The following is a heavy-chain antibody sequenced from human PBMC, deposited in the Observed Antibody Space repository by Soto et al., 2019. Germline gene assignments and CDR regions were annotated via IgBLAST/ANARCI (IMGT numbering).Heavy chain of an antibody. CDR1: GYTFTSYD. CDR3: ARGKAAAALYYFDY. V-gene: IGHV1-8*01. D-gene: IGHD6-13*01. J-gene: IGHJ4*02. Sequence: ASVKVSCKASGYTFTSYDINWVRQATGQGLEWMGWMNPNSGNTVYAQKFQGRVTITADESTSTAYMELSSLRSEDTAVYYCARGKAAAALYYFDYWGQGTLVTVPQ. CDR2: MNPNSGNT.